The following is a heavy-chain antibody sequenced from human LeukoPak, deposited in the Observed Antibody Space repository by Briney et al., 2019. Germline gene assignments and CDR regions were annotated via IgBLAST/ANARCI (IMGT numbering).Heavy chain of an antibody. CDR1: GGSFSRYS. J-gene: IGHJ3*02. Sequence: NPSETLSLTCAVYGGSFSRYSWNWIRQPPGKGLEWIGEINHSGNTNYNPSLKSRVTISVDTSKNQFSLKVNSVIAADTAVYYCARGDVDPYVFDIWGQGTVVTVSS. CDR3: ARGDVDPYVFDI. CDR2: INHSGNT. V-gene: IGHV4-34*01.